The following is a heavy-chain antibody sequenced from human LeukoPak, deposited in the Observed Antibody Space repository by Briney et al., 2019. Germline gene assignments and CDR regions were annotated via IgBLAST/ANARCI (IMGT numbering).Heavy chain of an antibody. J-gene: IGHJ6*03. Sequence: ASEKVSCKASGYTFTSYYMHWVRQAPGQGLEWMGIINPSGGSTSYAQKFQGRVTMTRDMSTSTVYMELSSLRSEDTAVYYCARAGSYYDILTGYPIYYYMDVWGKGTTVTVSS. CDR2: INPSGGST. CDR3: ARAGSYYDILTGYPIYYYMDV. CDR1: GYTFTSYY. D-gene: IGHD3-9*01. V-gene: IGHV1-46*01.